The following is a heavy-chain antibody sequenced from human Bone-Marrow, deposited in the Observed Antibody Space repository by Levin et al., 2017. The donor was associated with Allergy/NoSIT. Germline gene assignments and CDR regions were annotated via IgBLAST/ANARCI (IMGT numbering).Heavy chain of an antibody. CDR1: GGSFSGYY. V-gene: IGHV4-34*01. D-gene: IGHD6-19*01. CDR2: INHSGST. CDR3: ARGPYTPSGAGTISLRNYYYYYYMDV. Sequence: SQTLSLTCAVYGGSFSGYYWSWIRQPPGKGLEWIGEINHSGSTNYNPSLKSRVTISVDTSKNQFSLKLSSVTAADTAVYYCARGPYTPSGAGTISLRNYYYYYYMDVWGKGTTVTVSS. J-gene: IGHJ6*03.